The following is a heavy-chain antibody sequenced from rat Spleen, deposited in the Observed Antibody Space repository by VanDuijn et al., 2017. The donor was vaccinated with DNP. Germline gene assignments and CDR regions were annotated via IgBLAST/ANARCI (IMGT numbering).Heavy chain of an antibody. J-gene: IGHJ2*01. CDR3: ARWVWYFDY. CDR1: GYSITSNY. Sequence: EVQLQESGPGLVKPSQSLSLTCSVTGYSITSNYWGWIRKFPGNKMEWIGHICYSGRISYNPFLKSRISIARDTSKNQFFLQLNSITPEDTATYYCARWVWYFDYWGQGVMVTVSS. CDR2: ICYSGRI. V-gene: IGHV3-1*01.